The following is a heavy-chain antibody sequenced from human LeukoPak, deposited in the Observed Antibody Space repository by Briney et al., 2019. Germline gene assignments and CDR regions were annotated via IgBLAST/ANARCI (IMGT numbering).Heavy chain of an antibody. Sequence: SETLSLTCTVSGYSISSGSYYWSWLRQPAGKGLEWIGRIYTSGSTNYNPSLKRRSTISVDTSKNLFSVKLSSVTAADTAVYNGARDGSPGVLDVLGLNWFDPWGQGALVTVSS. CDR1: GYSISSGSYY. CDR3: ARDGSPGVLDVLGLNWFDP. V-gene: IGHV4-61*02. CDR2: IYTSGST. D-gene: IGHD3-10*01. J-gene: IGHJ5*02.